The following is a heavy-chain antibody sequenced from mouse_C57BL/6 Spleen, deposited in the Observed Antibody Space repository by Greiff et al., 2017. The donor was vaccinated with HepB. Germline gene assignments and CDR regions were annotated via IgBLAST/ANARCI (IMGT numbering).Heavy chain of an antibody. CDR1: GFTFSDYG. V-gene: IGHV5-17*01. CDR3: ARAYYYGSPYWYFDV. Sequence: EVQVVESGGGLVKPGGSLKLSCAASGFTFSDYGMHWVRQAPEKGLEWVAYISSGSSTIYYADTVKGRFTISRDNAKNTLFLQMTSLRSEDTAMYYCARAYYYGSPYWYFDVWGTGTTVTFSS. CDR2: ISSGSSTI. J-gene: IGHJ1*03. D-gene: IGHD1-1*01.